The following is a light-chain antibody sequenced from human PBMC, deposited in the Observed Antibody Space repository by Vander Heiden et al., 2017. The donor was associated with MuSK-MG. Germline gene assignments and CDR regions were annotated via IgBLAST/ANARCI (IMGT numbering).Light chain of an antibody. CDR3: QVGDSGSVI. V-gene: IGLV3-21*02. CDR1: NIGSKT. CDR2: DDS. J-gene: IGLJ2*01. Sequence: SYVLTQPPSVSVAPGQTARSTCGGDNIGSKTVHWYQQKPGQALVLVVYDDSDRPSGIPERFSGSNSGNTATLTISRVEAGDEADYYCQVGDSGSVIFGGGTKLTVL.